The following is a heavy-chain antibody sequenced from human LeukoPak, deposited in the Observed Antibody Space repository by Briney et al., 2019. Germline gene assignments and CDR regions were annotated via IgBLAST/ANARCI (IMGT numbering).Heavy chain of an antibody. CDR2: INQDGTEI. V-gene: IGHV3-7*04. J-gene: IGHJ4*02. CDR3: VRARVDY. Sequence: PGGSLRLSCAASGFTFSSHWMTWVRQAPGKGLEGVANINQDGTEIHYVDSVKGRFTISRDSAKNSLFLQMNSLRAEDTAVYYCVRARVDYWGQGTLVIVSS. CDR1: GFTFSSHW.